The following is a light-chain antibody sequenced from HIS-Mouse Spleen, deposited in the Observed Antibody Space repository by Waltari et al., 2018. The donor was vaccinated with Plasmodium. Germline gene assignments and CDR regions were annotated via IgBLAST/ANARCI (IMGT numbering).Light chain of an antibody. Sequence: EIVMTQSPATLSVSPGERANLSCRASQSVSSNLAWYQQKPGQAPRLLIYGASTRATGIPARFSGSGSGTEFTLTISSLQSEDFAVYYCQQYNNWSFTIGPGTKVDIK. V-gene: IGKV3-15*01. CDR1: QSVSSN. CDR2: GAS. CDR3: QQYNNWSFT. J-gene: IGKJ3*01.